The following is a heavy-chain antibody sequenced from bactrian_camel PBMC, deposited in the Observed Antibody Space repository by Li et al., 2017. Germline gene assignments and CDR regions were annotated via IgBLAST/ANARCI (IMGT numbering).Heavy chain of an antibody. CDR1: GYIHTSYC. CDR2: IYAGNQGT. Sequence: HVQLVESGGGSVQAGGSLRLSCAVSGYIHTSYCLDWFRQAPGKERELVASIYAGNQGTVYVDSVKGRFLITRDNAKNTVYLQMNSLTPEDTAMYYCAAVRYGGTWYPLCRARSADFGYWGQGTQVTV. CDR3: AAVRYGGTWYPLCRARSADFGY. J-gene: IGHJ6*01. D-gene: IGHD6*01. V-gene: IGHV3S1*01.